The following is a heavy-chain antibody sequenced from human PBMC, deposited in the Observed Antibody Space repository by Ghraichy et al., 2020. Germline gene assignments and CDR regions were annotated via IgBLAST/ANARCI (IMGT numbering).Heavy chain of an antibody. CDR3: ARSLPGVTMSDAFDI. V-gene: IGHV4-34*01. CDR2: INHSGST. CDR1: GGSFSGYY. D-gene: IGHD3-10*01. J-gene: IGHJ3*02. Sequence: SQTLSLTCAVYGGSFSGYYWSWICQSPGKGLEWIGEINHSGSTNYNPSLKSRVTISADMSKNQFSLRLKSVTAVDTALYYCARSLPGVTMSDAFDIWGQGTMVTVSS.